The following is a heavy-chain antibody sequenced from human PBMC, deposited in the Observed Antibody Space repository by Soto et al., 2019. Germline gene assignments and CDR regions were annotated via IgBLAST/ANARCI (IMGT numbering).Heavy chain of an antibody. CDR2: IHHSGST. J-gene: IGHJ4*02. Sequence: SETLSLTCDVSGSSISSSNWWNWVRQPPGKGLEWIGEIHHSGSTSYNPSLKSRVAISVDKSKKQFSLNLTSVTAADTAVYYCASRTFWGRGTLVTVSS. CDR1: GSSISSSNW. V-gene: IGHV4-4*02. CDR3: ASRTF.